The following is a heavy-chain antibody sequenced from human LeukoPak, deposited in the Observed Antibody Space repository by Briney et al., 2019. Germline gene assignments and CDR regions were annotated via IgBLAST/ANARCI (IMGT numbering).Heavy chain of an antibody. Sequence: ASVKVSCKASGGTFSSYAISWVRQAPGQGLEWMGGIIPIFGTANYAQKFQGRVTITTDESTSTAYMELSSLRSEDTAVYYCARSPYSGSYYLEGYFDYWGQGTLVTVSS. D-gene: IGHD1-26*01. CDR2: IIPIFGTA. CDR3: ARSPYSGSYYLEGYFDY. V-gene: IGHV1-69*05. J-gene: IGHJ4*02. CDR1: GGTFSSYA.